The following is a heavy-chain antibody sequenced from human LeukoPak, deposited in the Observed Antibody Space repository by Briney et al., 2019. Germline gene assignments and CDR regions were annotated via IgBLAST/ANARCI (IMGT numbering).Heavy chain of an antibody. CDR2: IYTSGST. J-gene: IGHJ5*02. Sequence: PSETLSLTCTVSGGSISSGSYYWSWIRQPAGKGLEWIGRIYTSGSTNYNPSLKSRVTVSVDTSKNQFSLKLSSVTAADTAVYYCAREDPPIAAAGIGFDPWGQGTLVTVSS. CDR1: GGSISSGSYY. D-gene: IGHD6-13*01. V-gene: IGHV4-61*02. CDR3: AREDPPIAAAGIGFDP.